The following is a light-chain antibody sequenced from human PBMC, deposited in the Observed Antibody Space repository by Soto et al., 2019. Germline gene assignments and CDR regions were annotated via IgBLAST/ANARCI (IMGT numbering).Light chain of an antibody. CDR1: SSDVGAYNY. J-gene: IGLJ2*01. Sequence: QSALTQPASVSGSPGQSITISCTGSSSDVGAYNYVSWYQQHPGKAPRLMIYEVTNRPSGVSNRFSGSKSGNTASLTISALRAEEDADYYCCSSTSGSTLVVFGGGTKVTVL. CDR2: EVT. CDR3: CSSTSGSTLVV. V-gene: IGLV2-14*01.